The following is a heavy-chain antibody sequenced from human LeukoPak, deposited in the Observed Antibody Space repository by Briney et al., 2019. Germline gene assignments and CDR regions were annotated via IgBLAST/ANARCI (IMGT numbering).Heavy chain of an antibody. CDR3: ARLASSSWPLYYYYGMDV. D-gene: IGHD6-13*01. Sequence: ASVKVSCKASGYTFTSYDINWVRQATGQGLEWMGWMNPNNGNTGYAQKFQGRVTMTRSTSISTAYMELSSLRSEDSAVYYCARLASSSWPLYYYYGMDVWGQGTTVTVSS. CDR1: GYTFTSYD. V-gene: IGHV1-8*01. J-gene: IGHJ6*02. CDR2: MNPNNGNT.